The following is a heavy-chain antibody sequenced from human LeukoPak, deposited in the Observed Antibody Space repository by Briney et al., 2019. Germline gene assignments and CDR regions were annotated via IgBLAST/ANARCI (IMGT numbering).Heavy chain of an antibody. CDR1: GGSLSSGDYY. J-gene: IGHJ5*02. Sequence: SQTLSLTCTVSGGSLSSGDYYWSWIRQPPGKGLEWIGYIYYSGSTYYNPSLKSRVTISVDTSKNQFSLKLSSVTAADTAVYYCARETLTTSRWFDPWGQGTLVTVSS. D-gene: IGHD4-17*01. CDR2: IYYSGST. V-gene: IGHV4-30-4*01. CDR3: ARETLTTSRWFDP.